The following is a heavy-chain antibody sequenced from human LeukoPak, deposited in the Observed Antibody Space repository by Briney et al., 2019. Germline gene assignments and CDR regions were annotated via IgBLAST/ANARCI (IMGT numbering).Heavy chain of an antibody. V-gene: IGHV4-4*02. J-gene: IGHJ4*02. Sequence: PSETLSLTCAVSGGSISSTNWWSWVRQPPGKGLEWIGEIYHSGSTNYNPSLKSRVTISVDKSKNQFSLKLNSVTAADTAVYYCARRYGSGSSGTFDYWGQGTLVTVSS. CDR1: GGSISSTNW. CDR3: ARRYGSGSSGTFDY. CDR2: IYHSGST. D-gene: IGHD3-10*01.